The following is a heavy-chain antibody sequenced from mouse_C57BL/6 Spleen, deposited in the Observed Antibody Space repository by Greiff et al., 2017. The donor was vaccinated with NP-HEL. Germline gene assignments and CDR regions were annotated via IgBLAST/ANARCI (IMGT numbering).Heavy chain of an antibody. Sequence: QVQLQQSGAELVRPGASVTLSCKASGYTFTDYEMHWVKQTPVHGLEWIGAIDPETGGTAYHQKFKGKAILTADKSSSTAYMELRSLTSEDSAVYYCTRPPMDYWGQGTSVTVSS. CDR3: TRPPMDY. V-gene: IGHV1-15*01. J-gene: IGHJ4*01. CDR1: GYTFTDYE. CDR2: IDPETGGT.